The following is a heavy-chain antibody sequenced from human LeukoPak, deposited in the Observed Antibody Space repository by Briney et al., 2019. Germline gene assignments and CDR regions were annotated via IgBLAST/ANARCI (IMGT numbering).Heavy chain of an antibody. Sequence: GGSLRLSCGASGFTFSSYAMSWVRQAPGEGLEWVSAISGSGGSTYYADSVKGRFTISRDNSKNTLYLQMNSLRAEDTAVYYCAKDSPYGDYESYWGQGTLVTVSS. CDR2: ISGSGGST. D-gene: IGHD4-17*01. CDR3: AKDSPYGDYESY. J-gene: IGHJ4*02. CDR1: GFTFSSYA. V-gene: IGHV3-23*01.